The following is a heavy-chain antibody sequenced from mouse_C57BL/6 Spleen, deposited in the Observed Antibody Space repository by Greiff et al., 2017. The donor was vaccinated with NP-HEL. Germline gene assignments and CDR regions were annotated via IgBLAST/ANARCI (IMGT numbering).Heavy chain of an antibody. CDR3: ARRTRLTGTKDFDY. CDR1: GYTFTDYY. D-gene: IGHD4-1*01. CDR2: LGPGSGST. V-gene: IGHV1-77*01. Sequence: QVQLKESGAELVKPGASVKISCKASGYTFTDYYINWVEQRPGQGLEWIGKLGPGSGSTSYNEKFKGKATLTADKSSSTAYMQLSSLTSEDSAVYFCARRTRLTGTKDFDYWGQGTTLTVSS. J-gene: IGHJ2*01.